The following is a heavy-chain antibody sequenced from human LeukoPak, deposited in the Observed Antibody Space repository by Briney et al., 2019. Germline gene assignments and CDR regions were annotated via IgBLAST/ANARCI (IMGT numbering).Heavy chain of an antibody. J-gene: IGHJ4*02. Sequence: GGSLRLSCAASGFTFSSYAMSWVRQAPGKGLEWVSAISGSGGSTYYADSVKGRFTVSRDNSKNTLYLQMNSLRAEDTAVYYCAKDRWGYCSSTSCYIFDYWGQGTLVTVSS. V-gene: IGHV3-23*01. D-gene: IGHD2-2*02. CDR2: ISGSGGST. CDR3: AKDRWGYCSSTSCYIFDY. CDR1: GFTFSSYA.